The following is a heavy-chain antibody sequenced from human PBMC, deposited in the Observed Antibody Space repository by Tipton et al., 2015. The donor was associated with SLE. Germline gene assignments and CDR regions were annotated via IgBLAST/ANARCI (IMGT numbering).Heavy chain of an antibody. V-gene: IGHV4-34*01. D-gene: IGHD7-27*01. CDR3: AREGGLGMAEY. J-gene: IGHJ4*02. CDR1: GFTFSSYE. Sequence: LRLSCAASGFTFSSYEMNWVRQPPGKGLEWIGEINHSGSTNSIPSLKSRVTISVDTSKNQFSLKLSSVTAADTAVYYCAREGGLGMAEYWGQGTLVTVSS. CDR2: INHSGST.